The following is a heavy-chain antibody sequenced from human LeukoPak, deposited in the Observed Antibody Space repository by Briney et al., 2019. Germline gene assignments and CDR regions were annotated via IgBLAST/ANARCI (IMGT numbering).Heavy chain of an antibody. Sequence: GGSLRLSCSASGFPFSSYAMQLLRQAPGKGLEYVSAISDSGGSTYYADLVKGRFTISRDNSKNTPYLQMSSLRAEDTAVYFCVRGYSFGPCRFDVWGQGTTVTVSS. J-gene: IGHJ6*02. CDR3: VRGYSFGPCRFDV. CDR1: GFPFSSYA. V-gene: IGHV3-64D*09. D-gene: IGHD2-15*01. CDR2: ISDSGGST.